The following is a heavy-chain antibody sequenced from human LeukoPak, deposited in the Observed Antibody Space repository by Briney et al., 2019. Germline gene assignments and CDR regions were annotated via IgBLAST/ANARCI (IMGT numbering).Heavy chain of an antibody. CDR2: FDPKDGET. J-gene: IGHJ4*02. CDR3: ATQSGFDDVLHFDY. V-gene: IGHV1-24*01. CDR1: GYTLSKLS. D-gene: IGHD3-10*01. Sequence: GASVKDSCQVSGYTLSKLSIHWVRQVPGKGLEWMGRFDPKDGETIYAEKFQGRLSMTEDTYIEKAHMELSGLTAGPPPVHHCATQSGFDDVLHFDYWGQGTLVVVSS.